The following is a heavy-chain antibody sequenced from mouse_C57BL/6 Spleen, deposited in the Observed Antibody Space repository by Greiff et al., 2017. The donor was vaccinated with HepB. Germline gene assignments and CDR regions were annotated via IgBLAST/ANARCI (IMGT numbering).Heavy chain of an antibody. CDR1: GYAFSSSW. V-gene: IGHV1-82*01. Sequence: VQLQQSGPELVKPGASVKISCKASGYAFSSSWMNWVKQRPGKGLEWIGRIYPGDGDANYNGKFKGKATLTADKSSSTAYMQLSSLTSEDSAVYFCARAWFAYWGQRTLVTVSA. J-gene: IGHJ3*01. CDR3: ARAWFAY. CDR2: IYPGDGDA.